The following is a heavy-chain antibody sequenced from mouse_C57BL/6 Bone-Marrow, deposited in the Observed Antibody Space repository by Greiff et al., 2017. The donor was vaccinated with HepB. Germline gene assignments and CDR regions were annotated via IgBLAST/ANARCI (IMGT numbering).Heavy chain of an antibody. J-gene: IGHJ3*01. CDR2: INPNNGGT. V-gene: IGHV1-18*01. CDR3: ARNHGSSYRFAY. CDR1: GYTFTDYN. D-gene: IGHD1-1*01. Sequence: VQLQQSGPELVKPGASVKIPCKASGYTFTDYNMDWVKQSHGKSLEWIGDINPNNGGTIYNQKFKGKATLTVDKSSSTAYMELRSLTSEDTAVYYCARNHGSSYRFAYWGQGTLVTVSA.